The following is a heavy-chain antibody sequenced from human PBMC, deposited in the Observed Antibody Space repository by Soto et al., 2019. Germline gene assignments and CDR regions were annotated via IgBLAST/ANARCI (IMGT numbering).Heavy chain of an antibody. CDR1: GGTFSSYA. J-gene: IGHJ6*02. CDR3: ARESPYSSSSSLPTPIAGKTIYYYYGMDV. Sequence: SVKVSCKASGGTFSSYAMSWVRQAPGQGLEWMGGIIPSFGTANYAQKFQGRVTITADKSTSTAYMELSSLRYEDTAVYYCARESPYSSSSSLPTPIAGKTIYYYYGMDVWGQGTTVTVSS. CDR2: IIPSFGTA. D-gene: IGHD6-6*01. V-gene: IGHV1-69*06.